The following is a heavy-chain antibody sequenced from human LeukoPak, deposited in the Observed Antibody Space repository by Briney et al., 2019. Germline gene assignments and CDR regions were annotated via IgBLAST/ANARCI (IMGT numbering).Heavy chain of an antibody. J-gene: IGHJ4*02. CDR1: GGTFSSYA. V-gene: IGHV1-69*10. CDR2: IIPILGIA. CDR3: ARGHSYYYDSSGYFDY. D-gene: IGHD3-22*01. Sequence: GASVKVSCKASGGTFSSYAISWVRQAPGQGLEWMGGIIPILGIANYAQKFQGRVTITADKSTSTAYMELSSLRSEDTAVYYCARGHSYYYDSSGYFDYWGQGTLVTVSS.